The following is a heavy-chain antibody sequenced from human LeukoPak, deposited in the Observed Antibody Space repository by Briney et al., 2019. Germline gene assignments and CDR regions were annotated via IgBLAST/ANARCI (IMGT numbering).Heavy chain of an antibody. CDR3: AKEGSGYVDY. CDR2: ISSSSSTI. CDR1: GFTFSSYS. V-gene: IGHV3-48*01. J-gene: IGHJ4*02. Sequence: GGSLRLSCAASGFTFSSYSMNWVRQAPGKGLEWVSYISSSSSTIYYADSVKGRFTISRDNSKNTLYLQMNSLRAEDTAVYYCAKEGSGYVDYWGQGTLVTVSS. D-gene: IGHD1-26*01.